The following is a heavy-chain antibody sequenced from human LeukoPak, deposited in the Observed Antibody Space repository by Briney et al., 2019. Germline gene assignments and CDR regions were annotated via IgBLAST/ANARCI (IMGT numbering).Heavy chain of an antibody. J-gene: IGHJ6*02. V-gene: IGHV1-18*01. CDR1: GYSFTSNG. CDR2: VSGYNGNT. Sequence: ASVKVSCKASGYSFTSNGISWVRQAPGQGLEWMGWVSGYNGNTNYVQKLQGRVTMTTDTSTSTAYMELRSLRSDDTAVYYCAREWRHCSGGDCNTPSGGMEVWGQGTTVTVSS. CDR3: AREWRHCSGGDCNTPSGGMEV. D-gene: IGHD2-15*01.